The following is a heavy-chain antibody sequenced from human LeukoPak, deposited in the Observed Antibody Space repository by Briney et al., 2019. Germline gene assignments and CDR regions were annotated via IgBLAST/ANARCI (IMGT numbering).Heavy chain of an antibody. V-gene: IGHV4-34*01. CDR3: ASSRYCSSTSCYTNDAFDI. CDR2: INHSGST. D-gene: IGHD2-2*02. Sequence: PSETLSLTCSVHGGFFSGYYWRWIRQPPGKGLEWIGEINHSGSTNYNPSLKSRVTISVDTSKNQFSLKLSSVTAADTAVYYCASSRYCSSTSCYTNDAFDIWGQGTMVTVSS. J-gene: IGHJ3*02. CDR1: GGFFSGYY.